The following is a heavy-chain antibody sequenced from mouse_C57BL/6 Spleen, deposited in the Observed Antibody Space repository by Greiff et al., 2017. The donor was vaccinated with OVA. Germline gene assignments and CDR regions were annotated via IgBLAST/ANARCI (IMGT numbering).Heavy chain of an antibody. D-gene: IGHD1-1*01. V-gene: IGHV5-9-1*02. J-gene: IGHJ1*03. CDR3: TRDTTVGRYFDV. CDR1: GFTFSSCA. Sequence: EVKLVESGEGLVKPGGSLKLSCAASGFTFSSCAMSWVRQTPEKRLEWVAYISSGGDYIYYADTVKGRFTISRDNARNTLYLQMSSLKSEDTAMYYCTRDTTVGRYFDVWGTGTTVTVSS. CDR2: ISSGGDYI.